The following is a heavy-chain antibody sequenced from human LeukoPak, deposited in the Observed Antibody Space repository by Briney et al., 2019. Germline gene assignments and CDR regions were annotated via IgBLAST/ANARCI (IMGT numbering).Heavy chain of an antibody. V-gene: IGHV3-7*03. CDR2: IKQDGSEK. Sequence: GGSLRLSCAASGFTFSSYWMSWVRQAPGKGLEWVANIKQDGSEKYYVDSVKGRFTISRDNSQNTVSLQMNSLRADGSAVYYCAKGTASGNTYYFDYWGQGTLVTVSS. CDR1: GFTFSSYW. D-gene: IGHD2/OR15-2a*01. J-gene: IGHJ4*02. CDR3: AKGTASGNTYYFDY.